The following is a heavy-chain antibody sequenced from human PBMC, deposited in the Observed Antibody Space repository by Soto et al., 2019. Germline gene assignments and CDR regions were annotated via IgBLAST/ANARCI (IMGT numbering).Heavy chain of an antibody. J-gene: IGHJ4*02. CDR1: GYTFKNYG. CDR3: ARDAQPKGVAAGGASDY. V-gene: IGHV1-18*01. CDR2: ITTYNGNR. D-gene: IGHD2-8*01. Sequence: VQSGPEVKNPGASVKVSCKASGYTFKNYGIKWVRQAPGQGLEWVGWITTYNGNRYSAEKFQGRVTMTTDTSTSTTYMALKSLTSVDTGVYYCARDAQPKGVAAGGASDYWGQGTLVTVSS.